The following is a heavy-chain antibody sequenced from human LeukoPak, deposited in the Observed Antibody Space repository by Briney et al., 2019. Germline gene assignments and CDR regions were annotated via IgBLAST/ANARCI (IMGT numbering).Heavy chain of an antibody. J-gene: IGHJ4*02. CDR3: AKDLLSRIMITFGGVIVRPPYFDY. Sequence: PGGSLRLSCAASGFTFSSYGMSWVRQAPGKGLEWVSAISGSGGSTYYADSVKGRFTISRDNSKNTLYLQMNSLRAEDTAVYCCAKDLLSRIMITFGGVIVRPPYFDYWGQGTLVTVSS. D-gene: IGHD3-16*02. CDR1: GFTFSSYG. V-gene: IGHV3-23*01. CDR2: ISGSGGST.